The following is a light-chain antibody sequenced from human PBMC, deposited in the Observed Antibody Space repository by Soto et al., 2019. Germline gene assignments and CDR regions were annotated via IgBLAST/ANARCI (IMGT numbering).Light chain of an antibody. CDR1: SSDVGGYNY. CDR3: SSYTSSSTRL. J-gene: IGLJ2*01. V-gene: IGLV2-14*01. CDR2: DVS. Sequence: QSALTQPASVSGSPGQSITISCTGTSSDVGGYNYVSRYQQHPGKVPKLMIYDVSNRPSGVSNRFSGSKSGNTASLTISGLQAEDEADYYCSSYTSSSTRLFGGGTKLTVL.